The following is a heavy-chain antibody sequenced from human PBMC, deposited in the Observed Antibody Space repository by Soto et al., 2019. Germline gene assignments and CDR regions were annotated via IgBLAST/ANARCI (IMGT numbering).Heavy chain of an antibody. CDR2: IDWDDDK. Sequence: SGPTLVNPTQTLTLTCTFSGFSLSTSGMCVSWIRQPPGKALGWLARIDWDDDKYYSASLKTRLTISKDTSKNQVVLTMTNMDPVDTAEYYCARNSSCCSHDYHYYHLAVWGQGTTVTVSS. J-gene: IGHJ6*03. CDR3: ARNSSCCSHDYHYYHLAV. D-gene: IGHD6-6*01. CDR1: GFSLSTSGMC. V-gene: IGHV2-70*11.